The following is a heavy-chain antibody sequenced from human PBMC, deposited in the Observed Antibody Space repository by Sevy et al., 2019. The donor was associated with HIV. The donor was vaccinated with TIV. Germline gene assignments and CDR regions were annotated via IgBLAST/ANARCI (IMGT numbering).Heavy chain of an antibody. CDR1: GFSFDDYA. CDR2: LSWKSESI. D-gene: IGHD3-10*01. J-gene: IGHJ4*02. Sequence: GGSLRLSCAASGFSFDDYAMHWVRQTPGKGLEWVSGLSWKSESIGYADSVKGRFTFSRDNAKNSLYLQMNSLRAEDTALYYCAKSSVESIMVFDYWGQGTLVTVSS. V-gene: IGHV3-9*01. CDR3: AKSSVESIMVFDY.